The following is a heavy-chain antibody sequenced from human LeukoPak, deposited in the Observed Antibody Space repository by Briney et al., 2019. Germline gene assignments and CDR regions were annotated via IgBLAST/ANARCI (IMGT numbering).Heavy chain of an antibody. CDR2: IYYSGTT. D-gene: IGHD3-22*01. CDR1: GGSINSYY. CDR3: AAGPRYISGYYRSFDY. J-gene: IGHJ4*02. Sequence: PSETLSLTCTVSGGSINSYYWSWVRQPPGKGLEYIGYIYYSGTTNYNPSLKSRVTISIGTSKNQFSLKLSSVTAADTAVYYCAAGPRYISGYYRSFDYWGQGTLVTVSS. V-gene: IGHV4-59*01.